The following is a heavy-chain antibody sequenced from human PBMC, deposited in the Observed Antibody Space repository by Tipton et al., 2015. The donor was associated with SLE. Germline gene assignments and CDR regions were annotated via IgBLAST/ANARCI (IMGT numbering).Heavy chain of an antibody. J-gene: IGHJ6*02. D-gene: IGHD6-19*01. V-gene: IGHV4-61*08. Sequence: TLSLTCTVSGGSISSGGYSWSWIRQPPGKGLEWIGYIYTSGSTNYNPSLKSRVTISVDTSKNQFSLKLSSVTAADTAVYYCARGSSGWTGYYYYYGMDVWGQGTTVTVSS. CDR3: ARGSSGWTGYYYYYGMDV. CDR1: GGSISSGGYS. CDR2: IYTSGST.